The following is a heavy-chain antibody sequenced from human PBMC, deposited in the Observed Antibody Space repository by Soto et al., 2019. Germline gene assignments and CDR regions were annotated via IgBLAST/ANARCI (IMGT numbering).Heavy chain of an antibody. CDR3: ARDLYYYGPGWFDP. D-gene: IGHD3-10*01. J-gene: IGHJ5*02. Sequence: LSLTCTVSGGSISSDYWSWIRQFPGKGLEWIGYINYSGNTNYNPALQSRVTISVDTSKNQFSLKLSSVTAADTAVYYCARDLYYYGPGWFDPWGQGTLVTVSS. CDR2: INYSGNT. V-gene: IGHV4-59*12. CDR1: GGSISSDY.